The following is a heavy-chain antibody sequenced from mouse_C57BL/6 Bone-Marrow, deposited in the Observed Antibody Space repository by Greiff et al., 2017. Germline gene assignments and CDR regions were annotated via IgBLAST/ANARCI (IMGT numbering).Heavy chain of an antibody. Sequence: EVMLVESGGGLVQPGGSLKLSCAASGFTFSDYYMYWVRQTPEKRLEWVAYISNGGGSTYYPDTVKGRFTISRDNAKNTLYLQMSRLKSEDTAMYYCARQTGSYYAMDYWGQGTSVTVSS. CDR1: GFTFSDYY. CDR3: ARQTGSYYAMDY. V-gene: IGHV5-12*01. J-gene: IGHJ4*01. CDR2: ISNGGGST.